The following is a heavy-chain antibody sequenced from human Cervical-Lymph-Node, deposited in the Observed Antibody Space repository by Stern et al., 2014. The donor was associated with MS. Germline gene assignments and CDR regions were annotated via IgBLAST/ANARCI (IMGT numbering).Heavy chain of an antibody. V-gene: IGHV5-51*01. CDR2: IYPGDSDT. CDR3: ATSTGYFLLEYYFDY. J-gene: IGHJ4*02. D-gene: IGHD2-8*02. CDR1: GYSFTSSW. Sequence: EVQLVQSGAEVKKPGESLKISCKGSGYSFTSSWIGWVRQMPGKGLEWMGIIYPGDSDTRDNPSFQGQVTISADKSVSTAYLQWSSLKASDTAMYYCATSTGYFLLEYYFDYWGQGTLVTVSS.